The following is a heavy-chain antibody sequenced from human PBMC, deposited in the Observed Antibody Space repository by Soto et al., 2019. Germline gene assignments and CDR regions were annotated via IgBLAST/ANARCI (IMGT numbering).Heavy chain of an antibody. CDR2: IYYSGST. V-gene: IGHV4-39*01. D-gene: IGHD3-3*01. CDR3: ASGGDPTIFELNGFDP. CDR1: GGSISSSSYY. J-gene: IGHJ5*02. Sequence: PSETLSLTCTVSGGSISSSSYYWGWIRQPPGKGLEWIGSIYYSGSTYYNPSLKSRVTISVDTSKNQFSLKLSSVTAADTAVYYCASGGDPTIFELNGFDPWGRGTLVTVSS.